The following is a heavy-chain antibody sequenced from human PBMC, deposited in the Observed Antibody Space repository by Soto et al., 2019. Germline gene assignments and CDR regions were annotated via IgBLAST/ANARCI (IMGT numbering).Heavy chain of an antibody. D-gene: IGHD1-7*01. CDR3: ARLQGKTSLNYPYYGMDV. J-gene: IGHJ6*01. Sequence: SETLSLTCSVSGGSITNYYWSWIRQPPGKGLEWIGYIYYSGTTNYKPSLKSRVTMSVDTSKNEFSLRLHSVTAADTAVYYCARLQGKTSLNYPYYGMDVWGQGTTVTVSS. CDR2: IYYSGTT. CDR1: GGSITNYY. V-gene: IGHV4-59*08.